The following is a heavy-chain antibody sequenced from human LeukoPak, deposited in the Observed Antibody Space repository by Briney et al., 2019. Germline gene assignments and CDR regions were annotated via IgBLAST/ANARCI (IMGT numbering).Heavy chain of an antibody. CDR3: ASLLWFGERDFDY. Sequence: GGSLRLSCAASGFTFSSYWMSWVRQAPGKGLEWVANIKQDGSEKYHVDSVKGRFTISRDNAKNSLYLQMNSLRAEDTAVYYCASLLWFGERDFDYWGQGTLVTVSS. J-gene: IGHJ4*02. V-gene: IGHV3-7*01. CDR2: IKQDGSEK. CDR1: GFTFSSYW. D-gene: IGHD3-10*01.